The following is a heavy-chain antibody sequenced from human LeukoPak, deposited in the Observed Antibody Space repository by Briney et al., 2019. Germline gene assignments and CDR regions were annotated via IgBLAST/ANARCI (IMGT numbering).Heavy chain of an antibody. V-gene: IGHV3-30-3*01. CDR2: ISYAGSNK. D-gene: IGHD4-23*01. J-gene: IGHJ3*02. Sequence: PRGSLRPSSAVSRFTLSGYAVHTGSQAPGKGLEWVAVISYAGSNKYYADSVQGRFTFSRDNSKNTLYLQMNSVRAEDTAGYYLAIALRRFIEIYASDTRGQGKMVTVSS. CDR1: RFTLSGYA. CDR3: AIALRRFIEIYASDT.